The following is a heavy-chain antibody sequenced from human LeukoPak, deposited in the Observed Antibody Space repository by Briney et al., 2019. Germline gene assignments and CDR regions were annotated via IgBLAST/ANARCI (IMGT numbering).Heavy chain of an antibody. Sequence: GASVKVSCKASGYTFTSYDINWVRQATGQGLEWMGWMNPNSGNTGYAQKFQGRVTMTRNTSISTAYMELSSLRSEDTAVYFCASSRGWLQFYWFDPWGQGTLVTVCS. CDR3: ASSRGWLQFYWFDP. CDR2: MNPNSGNT. J-gene: IGHJ5*02. V-gene: IGHV1-8*01. CDR1: GYTFTSYD. D-gene: IGHD5-24*01.